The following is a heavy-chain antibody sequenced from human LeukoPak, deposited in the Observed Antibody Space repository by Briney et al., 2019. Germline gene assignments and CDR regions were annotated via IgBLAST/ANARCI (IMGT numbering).Heavy chain of an antibody. CDR2: ISSSSSTI. CDR3: ASGVAVAESDAFDI. CDR1: GFTFSSYD. V-gene: IGHV3-48*01. Sequence: PGGSLRLSCAASGFTFSSYDMHWVRQAPGKGLEWVSYISSSSSTIYYADSVKGRFTISRDNAKNSLYLQMNSLRAEDTAVYYCASGVAVAESDAFDIWGQGTMVTVSS. D-gene: IGHD6-19*01. J-gene: IGHJ3*02.